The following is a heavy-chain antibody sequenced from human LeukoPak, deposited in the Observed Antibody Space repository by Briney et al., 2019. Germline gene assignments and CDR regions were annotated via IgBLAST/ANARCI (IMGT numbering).Heavy chain of an antibody. CDR2: IYYSGST. CDR3: AKVTPGAGSSH. D-gene: IGHD6-19*01. CDR1: GGSISSSSYY. Sequence: SETLSLTCTVSGGSISSSSYYWGWIRQPPGKGLEWIGTIYYSGSTYYNPSLKSRVTISVDTSKNQFSLKLSSVTAADTAVYYCAKVTPGAGSSHWGQGTLVTVSS. V-gene: IGHV4-39*01. J-gene: IGHJ4*02.